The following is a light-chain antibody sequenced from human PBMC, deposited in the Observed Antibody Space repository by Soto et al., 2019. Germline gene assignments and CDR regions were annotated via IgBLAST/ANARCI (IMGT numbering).Light chain of an antibody. CDR3: QVWDSSTVV. CDR1: NIGSKN. CDR2: RDN. V-gene: IGLV3-9*01. J-gene: IGLJ2*01. Sequence: SYALTQPLSVSVALGQTARITCGGNNIGSKNVHWYQQKPGQAPVLVIYRDNNRPSGIPERFSGSNSGNTATLTISRAQAGDEADYYCQVWDSSTVVFGGGTKLTVL.